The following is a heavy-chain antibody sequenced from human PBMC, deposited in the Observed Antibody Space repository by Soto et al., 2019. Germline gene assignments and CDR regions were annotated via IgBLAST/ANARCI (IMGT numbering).Heavy chain of an antibody. CDR1: GFTFSSYE. J-gene: IGHJ4*02. CDR3: AKKVNSGPGSQYFDY. CDR2: ISSSGITT. D-gene: IGHD3-10*01. Sequence: GGSLRLSCAASGFTFSSYEMNWVRQAPGKGLEWVSYISSSGITTYYADSLKGRFTISRDNAKNSLYLQMNSLRAEDTAIYYCAKKVNSGPGSQYFDYWGQGTLVTVSS. V-gene: IGHV3-48*03.